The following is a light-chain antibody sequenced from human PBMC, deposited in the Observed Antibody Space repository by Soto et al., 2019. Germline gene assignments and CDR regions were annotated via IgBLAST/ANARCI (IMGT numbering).Light chain of an antibody. CDR2: GAS. CDR1: QSVSSSY. V-gene: IGKV3-20*01. CDR3: QQYGSSPWT. Sequence: EIVLTQSPGTLSLSPGERATLSCRASQSVSSSYLAWYQQKPGQAPRLLIYGASSRDTGIPDRFSGSGSVTGFTLTISSLEPEDFAEYYCQQYGSSPWTFGQGTKVEIK. J-gene: IGKJ1*01.